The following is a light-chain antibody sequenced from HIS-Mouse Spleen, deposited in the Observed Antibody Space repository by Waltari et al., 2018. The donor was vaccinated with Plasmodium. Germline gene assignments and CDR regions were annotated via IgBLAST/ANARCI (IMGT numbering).Light chain of an antibody. J-gene: IGKJ4*01. V-gene: IGKV1-13*02. Sequence: AIQLTQSPSSLSASVGDRVTITCRASQGISSALAWYQQNPGKAPKLLIYDASSLDSGVPSRFSGSGSGTDFTLTISSLQPEDFATYYCQQFNSYPLTFGGGTKVEIK. CDR3: QQFNSYPLT. CDR2: DAS. CDR1: QGISSA.